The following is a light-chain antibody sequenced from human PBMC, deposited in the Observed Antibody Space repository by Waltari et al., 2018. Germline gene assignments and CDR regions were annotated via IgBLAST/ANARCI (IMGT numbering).Light chain of an antibody. CDR3: ATWDDTLSGPRV. CDR2: RNY. Sequence: QSVLTQPPSVSGTPGQRVTISCSGTTSNIGSNSVYWYQQLPGTAPKLLIYRNYHRPSGVPTPFSVSRSGTSASLAISGLQSEDEADYYCATWDDTLSGPRVFGGGTRLTVL. V-gene: IGLV1-47*01. CDR1: TSNIGSNS. J-gene: IGLJ3*02.